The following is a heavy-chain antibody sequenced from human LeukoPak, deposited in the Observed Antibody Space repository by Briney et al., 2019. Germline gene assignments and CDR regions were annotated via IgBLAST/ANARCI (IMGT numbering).Heavy chain of an antibody. V-gene: IGHV3-21*01. CDR1: GFTFSSYS. Sequence: GGSLRLSCAASGFTFSSYSMNWVRQAPGKGLEWVSSISSSSSYIYYADSVKGRFTISRDNAKNSLYLRMNSLRAEDTAVFYCARFPESHWSGYYKATTGMDVWGQGTTVTVSS. CDR3: ARFPESHWSGYYKATTGMDV. D-gene: IGHD3-3*01. CDR2: ISSSSSYI. J-gene: IGHJ6*02.